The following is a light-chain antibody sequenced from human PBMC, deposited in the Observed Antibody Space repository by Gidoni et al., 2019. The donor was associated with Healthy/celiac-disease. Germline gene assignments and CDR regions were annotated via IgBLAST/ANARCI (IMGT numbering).Light chain of an antibody. Sequence: QSSLTPPASVSGSPGQSITISCPGTSSDVVSYNLVSWYNQHPGKDPKLMIYEVSKRPSGVSNRFSGSKSGNTASLTIAGLQAEDEADYYCCSYAGSSTWVFGGGTKLTVL. CDR1: SSDVVSYNL. J-gene: IGLJ3*02. V-gene: IGLV2-23*02. CDR2: EVS. CDR3: CSYAGSSTWV.